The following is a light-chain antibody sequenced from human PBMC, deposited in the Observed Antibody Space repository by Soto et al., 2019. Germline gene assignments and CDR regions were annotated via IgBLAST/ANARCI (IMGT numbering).Light chain of an antibody. V-gene: IGLV2-8*01. CDR1: SNDVGAYDY. CDR3: NSYAGSYNMV. CDR2: EVS. J-gene: IGLJ2*01. Sequence: QSALTQPPSASGSPGQSVTISCTGTSNDVGAYDYVSWYQHLPGKAPKLMISEVSKRPSGVPDRFSGSKSGNTASLTVSGLQAEDEADYYCNSYAGSYNMVFGGGTKLTVL.